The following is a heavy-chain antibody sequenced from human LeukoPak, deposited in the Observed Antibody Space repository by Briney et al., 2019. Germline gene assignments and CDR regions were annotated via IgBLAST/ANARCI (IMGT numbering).Heavy chain of an antibody. Sequence: GRSLRLSCAASGFTFSSYGMHWVRQAPGKGLEWVAVIWYDGSNKYYADSVKGRFTISRDNSKNTLYLQTNSLRAEDTAVYYCARDPGAGEWVFYFDYWGQGTLVTVSS. D-gene: IGHD3-16*01. CDR2: IWYDGSNK. V-gene: IGHV3-33*01. J-gene: IGHJ4*02. CDR3: ARDPGAGEWVFYFDY. CDR1: GFTFSSYG.